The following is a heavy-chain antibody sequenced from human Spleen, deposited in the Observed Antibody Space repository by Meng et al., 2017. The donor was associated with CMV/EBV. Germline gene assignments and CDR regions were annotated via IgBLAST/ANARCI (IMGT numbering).Heavy chain of an antibody. CDR2: IYWNDDK. V-gene: IGHV2-5*01. D-gene: IGHD2-8*01. CDR1: GFSLSTSGVG. J-gene: IGHJ4*02. Sequence: SGPTLVKPTQTLTLTCTFSGFSLSTSGVGVNWIRQPPGKALEWLAVIYWNDDKRYSPSLKSRLTITKDTSKNQVVLTMTNMDPVDTATYYCAHLVYRTNGVCFPDYWGQGTLVTVSS. CDR3: AHLVYRTNGVCFPDY.